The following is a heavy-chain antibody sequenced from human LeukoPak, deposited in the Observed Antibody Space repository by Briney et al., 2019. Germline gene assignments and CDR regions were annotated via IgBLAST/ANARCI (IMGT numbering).Heavy chain of an antibody. CDR3: ARPSQVVVGSSIGLFDH. Sequence: GESLKISCKISGYRLTNNWIGWVRQVPGKGLEWMGILYPGDSDTRYSPSFQGQVTISADRSITTAYLQWSSLKASDTAMYYCARPSQVVVGSSIGLFDHWGRGTLVTVSS. D-gene: IGHD3-22*01. V-gene: IGHV5-51*01. J-gene: IGHJ4*02. CDR2: LYPGDSDT. CDR1: GYRLTNNW.